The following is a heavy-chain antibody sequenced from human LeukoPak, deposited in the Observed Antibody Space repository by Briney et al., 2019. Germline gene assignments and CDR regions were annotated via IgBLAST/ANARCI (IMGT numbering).Heavy chain of an antibody. CDR1: GFTLSSYA. V-gene: IGHV3-23*01. J-gene: IGHJ3*02. Sequence: GGSLRLSRAASGFTLSSYAVSWVRQAPGKGLEWVAAISGSGGSTYYADSVKGRFTISRDNSKNTLYLQMNSLRAEDTAVYYCAKDGRIVGGEDAFDIWGQGKMVTVSS. CDR2: ISGSGGST. CDR3: AKDGRIVGGEDAFDI. D-gene: IGHD3-16*01.